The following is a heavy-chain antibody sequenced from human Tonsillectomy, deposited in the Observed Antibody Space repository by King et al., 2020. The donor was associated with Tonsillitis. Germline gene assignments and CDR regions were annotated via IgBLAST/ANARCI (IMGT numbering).Heavy chain of an antibody. Sequence: QLVRSGAEVKEPGASLKVSCKASGYSFTNYYMHWVRQAPGQRLEWMGLINPSGTGTGYAQNFQGRITMTRDMSTGTDYMELSSLRSDDTAVYYCAREGGSFRHFDLWGRGTLVTVSS. D-gene: IGHD2/OR15-2a*01. CDR1: GYSFTNYY. J-gene: IGHJ2*01. CDR2: INPSGTGT. V-gene: IGHV1-46*01. CDR3: AREGGSFRHFDL.